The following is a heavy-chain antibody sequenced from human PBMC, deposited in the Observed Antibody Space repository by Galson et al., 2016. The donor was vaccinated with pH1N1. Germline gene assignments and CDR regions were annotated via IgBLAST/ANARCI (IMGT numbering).Heavy chain of an antibody. V-gene: IGHV4-39*01. J-gene: IGHJ5*02. Sequence: LSLTCTVSGGSISSSGYYWGWIRQSPGKGLEWIGSTYYGGSTYYNPSLKSRVTISVDTSKNQFSLKLSSVTTADTAVYYCARQEWFGELGGWFDPWGQGTLVTVSS. CDR3: ARQEWFGELGGWFDP. CDR1: GGSISSSGYY. CDR2: TYYGGST. D-gene: IGHD3-10*01.